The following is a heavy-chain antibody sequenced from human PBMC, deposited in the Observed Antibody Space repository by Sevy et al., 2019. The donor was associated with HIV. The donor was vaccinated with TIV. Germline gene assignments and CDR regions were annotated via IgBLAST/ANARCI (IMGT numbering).Heavy chain of an antibody. CDR1: GYTFAGYY. Sequence: ASVKVSCKASGYTFAGYYMHWLRQAPGQGLEWVGWVDPNSGGTSYAQKFQNRVTMTRDTSINTAYMELSWLRSDDTAVYYCARPHRYYDPTGFSPLFDYWGQGSLVTVSS. CDR3: ARPHRYYDPTGFSPLFDY. CDR2: VDPNSGGT. D-gene: IGHD3-22*01. V-gene: IGHV1-2*02. J-gene: IGHJ4*02.